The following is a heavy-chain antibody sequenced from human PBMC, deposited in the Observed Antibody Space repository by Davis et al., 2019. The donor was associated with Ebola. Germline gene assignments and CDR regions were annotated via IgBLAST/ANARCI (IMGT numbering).Heavy chain of an antibody. D-gene: IGHD1-26*01. CDR2: IYPGDSDT. CDR1: GYFFTSYS. J-gene: IGHJ3*01. V-gene: IGHV5-51*01. CDR3: ARTRMYGGIYVGTFDF. Sequence: GESLKISCKGSGYFFTSYSIAWVRQMPGKGLEWLGIIYPGDSDTRYSPSFQGQVTFSADRSISTAYLQWTSLKASDTAIYFCARTRMYGGIYVGTFDFWGQGTVVTVSS.